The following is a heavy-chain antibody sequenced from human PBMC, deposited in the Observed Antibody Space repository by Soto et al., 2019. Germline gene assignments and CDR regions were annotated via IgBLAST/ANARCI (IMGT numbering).Heavy chain of an antibody. Sequence: SDTLSLTCTVSGGSISSGGYYWSWIRQHPGKGLEWIGYIYYSGSTYYNPSLKSRVTISVDTSKNQFSLKLSSVTAADTAVYYCARSSPSLLWSGNNWFDPWGQGTLVTVS. J-gene: IGHJ5*02. V-gene: IGHV4-31*03. D-gene: IGHD2-21*01. CDR2: IYYSGST. CDR1: GGSISSGGYY. CDR3: ARSSPSLLWSGNNWFDP.